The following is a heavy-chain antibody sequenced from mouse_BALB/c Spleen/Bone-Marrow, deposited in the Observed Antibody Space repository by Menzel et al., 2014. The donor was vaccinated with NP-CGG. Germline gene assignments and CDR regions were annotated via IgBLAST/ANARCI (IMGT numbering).Heavy chain of an antibody. D-gene: IGHD1-1*01. CDR2: IRNKANGYTT. V-gene: IGHV7-3*02. Sequence: EVQLVESGGGLVQPGGSLRLSCATSGFTFTDYYMNWVRQPPGKALEWLVFIRNKANGYTTEYSASVKGRFTISRGNSQSILYLQMNTLRAEDSATYFCARDMGGLLFDSWGQGTTLTVSS. J-gene: IGHJ2*01. CDR3: ARDMGGLLFDS. CDR1: GFTFTDYY.